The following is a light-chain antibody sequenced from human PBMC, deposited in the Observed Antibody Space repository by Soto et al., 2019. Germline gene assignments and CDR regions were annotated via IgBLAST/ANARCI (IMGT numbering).Light chain of an antibody. Sequence: QSALTQPRSVSGSPGQSVTISCTGTSSDVAYYNYVSWYQQHPGNAPKLMIDDVNKRPSGVPDRFSGSKSGNTASLNISGLQAEDEADYSCCSYAGSDTFVFGGGTKVTVL. V-gene: IGLV2-11*01. J-gene: IGLJ2*01. CDR2: DVN. CDR3: CSYAGSDTFV. CDR1: SSDVAYYNY.